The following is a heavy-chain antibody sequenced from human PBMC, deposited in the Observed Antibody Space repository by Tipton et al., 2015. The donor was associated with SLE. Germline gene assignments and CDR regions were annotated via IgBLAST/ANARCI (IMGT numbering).Heavy chain of an antibody. J-gene: IGHJ4*02. CDR3: ARDLGQWGFDY. CDR2: ISYDGSNK. D-gene: IGHD1-26*01. CDR1: GFTFSSYD. V-gene: IGHV3-30*04. Sequence: SLRLSCAAFGFTFSSYDMHWVRQAPGKGLEWVAVISYDGSNKYYADSAKGRFTISRDNSKNTLYLQMNSLRAEDTAVYYCARDLGQWGFDYWGQGTLVTVSS.